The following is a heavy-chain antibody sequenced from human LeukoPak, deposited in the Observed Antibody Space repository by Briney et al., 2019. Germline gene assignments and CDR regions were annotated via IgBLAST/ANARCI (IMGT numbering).Heavy chain of an antibody. CDR1: RFTFNTYA. Sequence: PGGSLRLSCAASRFTFNTYAVSWVRQAPGKGLEWISGISDSGDNTYYADSVKGRFTISRDNSKNTLYLQMNNLRAEDTAVYHCAKEVGTTFTRFDYWGQGTLVTVSS. J-gene: IGHJ4*02. CDR3: AKEVGTTFTRFDY. D-gene: IGHD1-26*01. V-gene: IGHV3-23*01. CDR2: ISDSGDNT.